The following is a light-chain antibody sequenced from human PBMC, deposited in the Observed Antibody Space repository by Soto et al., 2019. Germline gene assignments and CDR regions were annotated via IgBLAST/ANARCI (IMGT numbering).Light chain of an antibody. CDR2: GAS. V-gene: IGKV3-20*01. J-gene: IGKJ3*01. CDR1: ESISSNY. Sequence: EVVLMQSPDTLSLSPGERATLSCSASESISSNYIAWYQHKPGQAPRLLIFGASTRATGIPDRFSGSWSGTDFTLTISRLEPEDFAMYYCQNFGDSPFTFGPGTKVDIK. CDR3: QNFGDSPFT.